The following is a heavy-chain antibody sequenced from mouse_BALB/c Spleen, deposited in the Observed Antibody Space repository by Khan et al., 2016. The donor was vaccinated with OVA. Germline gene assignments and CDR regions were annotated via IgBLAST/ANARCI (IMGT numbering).Heavy chain of an antibody. CDR2: INPHIGET. Sequence: VQLQQSGPELVKPGASVKISCKASGYSFTGYFMNWVMQSHGKSLEWIGRINPHIGETFYNQKFKDKATLTVDASSTTAHMELRSLSSEDSAVYYCARKNGSDFDYWGQGTTLTVSS. CDR1: GYSFTGYF. CDR3: ARKNGSDFDY. V-gene: IGHV1-20*02. J-gene: IGHJ2*01. D-gene: IGHD1-1*01.